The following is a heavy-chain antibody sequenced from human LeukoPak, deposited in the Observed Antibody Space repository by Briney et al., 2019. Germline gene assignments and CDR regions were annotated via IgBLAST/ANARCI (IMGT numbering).Heavy chain of an antibody. CDR1: GFTFSSYA. CDR2: ISGGGGST. J-gene: IGHJ6*04. CDR3: AKGRVTMVRGVYGMDV. Sequence: GGSLRLSCAASGFTFSSYAMSWVRQAPGKGLEWVSAISGGGGSTYYADSVKGRFTISRDNSKNTLYLQMNSLRAEDTAVYYCAKGRVTMVRGVYGMDVWGKGTTVTVSS. D-gene: IGHD3-10*01. V-gene: IGHV3-23*01.